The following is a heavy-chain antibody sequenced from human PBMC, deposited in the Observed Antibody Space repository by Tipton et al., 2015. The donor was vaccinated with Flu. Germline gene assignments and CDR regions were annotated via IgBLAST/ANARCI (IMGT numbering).Heavy chain of an antibody. CDR3: ARGLYGSGSYQRRYFDY. Sequence: TLSLTCAVYGGSFSGYYWNWIRQPPGKGLEWIGEINHSGSTNYNPSLKSRVTISVDTSKNQFSLKLSPVTAADTAVYYCARGLYGSGSYQRRYFDYWGQGTLVTVSS. V-gene: IGHV4-34*01. D-gene: IGHD3-10*01. CDR2: INHSGST. J-gene: IGHJ4*02. CDR1: GGSFSGYY.